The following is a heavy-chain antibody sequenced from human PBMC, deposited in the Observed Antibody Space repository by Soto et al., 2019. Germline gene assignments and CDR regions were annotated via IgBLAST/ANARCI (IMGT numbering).Heavy chain of an antibody. CDR2: IYYSGST. D-gene: IGHD6-13*01. Sequence: SETLSLTCTVSCGSISSGGYYWSWIRQHPGKGLEWIGYIYYSGSTYYNPSLKSRVTISVDTSKNEFSLKLSSVTAADTAVYYCARSFGVGAAGTVDYWGQGSVVTVSS. CDR3: ARSFGVGAAGTVDY. V-gene: IGHV4-31*03. CDR1: CGSISSGGYY. J-gene: IGHJ4*02.